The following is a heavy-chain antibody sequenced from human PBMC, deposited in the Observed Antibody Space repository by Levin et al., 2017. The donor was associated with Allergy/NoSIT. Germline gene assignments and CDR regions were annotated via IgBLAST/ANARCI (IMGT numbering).Heavy chain of an antibody. CDR1: GFTFSGFA. V-gene: IGHV3-23*01. J-gene: IGHJ4*02. Sequence: PGGSLRLSCTASGFTFSGFAMTWVRQTPGKGLEWVSTITGGDETTYYYADSVKGRFTISRDISDNTLSLYLQMNSLRAEDTALYYCAKGIGTSCYTAYDSWGQGTLVTVSS. D-gene: IGHD2-2*02. CDR3: AKGIGTSCYTAYDS. CDR2: ITGGDETT.